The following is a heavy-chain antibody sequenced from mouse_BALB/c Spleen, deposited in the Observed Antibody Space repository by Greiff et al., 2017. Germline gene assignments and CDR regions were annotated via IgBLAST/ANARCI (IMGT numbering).Heavy chain of an antibody. CDR3: ARRTTATLYFDY. CDR1: GYSITSGYY. V-gene: IGHV3-6*02. CDR2: ISYDGSN. J-gene: IGHJ2*01. Sequence: EVQRVESGPGLVKPSQSLSLTCSVTGYSITSGYYWNWIRQFPGNKLEWMGYISYDGSNNYNPSLKNRISITRDTSKNQFFLKLNSVTTEDTATYYCARRTTATLYFDYWGQGTTLTVSS. D-gene: IGHD1-2*01.